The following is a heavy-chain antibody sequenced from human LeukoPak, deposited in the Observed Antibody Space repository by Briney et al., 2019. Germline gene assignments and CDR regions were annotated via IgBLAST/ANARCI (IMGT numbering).Heavy chain of an antibody. J-gene: IGHJ4*02. CDR3: ARDRGYSYGGFDY. Sequence: SETLSLTCTVSGGSISSYYWSWIRQPPGKGLEWIGYIYYSGRTNYNPSLKSRVTISVDTSKNQFSLKLSSVTAADTAVYYCARDRGYSYGGFDYWGQGTLVTVSS. V-gene: IGHV4-59*01. D-gene: IGHD5-18*01. CDR2: IYYSGRT. CDR1: GGSISSYY.